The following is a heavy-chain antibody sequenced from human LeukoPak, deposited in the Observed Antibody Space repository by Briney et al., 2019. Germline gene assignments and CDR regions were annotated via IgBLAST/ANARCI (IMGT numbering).Heavy chain of an antibody. CDR3: ATLITFSAFDY. V-gene: IGHV1-24*01. CDR1: GYTLTELS. J-gene: IGHJ4*02. CDR2: FDPEGTGT. Sequence: ASVKVSCKVSGYTLTELSMHWVRQAPGKGLEWMGSFDPEGTGTIYAQKFQGRVTMTEDTSTDTAYMELSSLRSEDTAMYYCATLITFSAFDYWGQGTLVTVSS.